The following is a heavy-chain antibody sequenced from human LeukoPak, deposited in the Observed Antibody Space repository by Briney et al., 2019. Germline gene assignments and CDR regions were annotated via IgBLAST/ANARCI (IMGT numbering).Heavy chain of an antibody. J-gene: IGHJ2*01. V-gene: IGHV3-9*01. CDR2: ISWNSGSI. CDR3: AKDSGYDSSGPLYFDL. Sequence: GGSLRLSCATSGFSFSSYAMHWVRQAPGKGLEWVSGISWNSGSIGYADSVKGRFTISRDNAKNSLYLQMNSLRAEDTALYYCAKDSGYDSSGPLYFDLWGRGTLVTVSS. D-gene: IGHD3-22*01. CDR1: GFSFSSYA.